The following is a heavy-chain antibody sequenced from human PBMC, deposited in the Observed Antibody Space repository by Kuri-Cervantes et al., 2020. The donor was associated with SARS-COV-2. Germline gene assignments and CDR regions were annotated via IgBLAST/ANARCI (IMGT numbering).Heavy chain of an antibody. CDR1: GGTFSNYA. V-gene: IGHV1-69*13. Sequence: SVKVSCKASGGTFSNYALSWVRQAPGQGLEWMGGIIPIFGTANYAQKFQGRVTITADESTSTAYMELSSLRSEDTAVYYCARASTYCSSTSCYDYYYMDAWGKGTTVTVSS. CDR2: IIPIFGTA. D-gene: IGHD2-2*01. CDR3: ARASTYCSSTSCYDYYYMDA. J-gene: IGHJ6*03.